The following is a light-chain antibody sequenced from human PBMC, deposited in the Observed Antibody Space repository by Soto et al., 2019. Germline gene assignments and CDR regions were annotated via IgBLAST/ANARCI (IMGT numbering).Light chain of an antibody. CDR2: DAS. Sequence: EIVLTQSPGTLSLSPGEGATLSCRASQSVAKNFLAWYQQKPGQAPRLLIYDASSRATGIPDRFSGSGSGTDFTLTISRLEPEDSALFFCQQYANLPLTFGGGSKVEIK. J-gene: IGKJ4*01. CDR1: QSVAKNF. V-gene: IGKV3-20*01. CDR3: QQYANLPLT.